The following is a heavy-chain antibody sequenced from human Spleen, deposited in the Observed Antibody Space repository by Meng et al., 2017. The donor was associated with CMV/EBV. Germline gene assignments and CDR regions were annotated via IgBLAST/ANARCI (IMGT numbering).Heavy chain of an antibody. Sequence: GSLRLSCAASGFTFSSYWMSWVRQAPGKGLEWVANIKQDGSEKYYVDSVEGRFTIFRDNANNVLYLQMRNLRAEDTAVYYCARDVNIGVVTRGYWGQGTLVTVSS. CDR3: ARDVNIGVVTRGY. V-gene: IGHV3-7*01. D-gene: IGHD3-3*01. J-gene: IGHJ4*02. CDR2: IKQDGSEK. CDR1: GFTFSSYW.